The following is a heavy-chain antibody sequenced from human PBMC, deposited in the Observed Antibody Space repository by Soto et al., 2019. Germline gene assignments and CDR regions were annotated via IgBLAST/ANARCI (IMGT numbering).Heavy chain of an antibody. Sequence: GASVKVSCKASGYTFTCYYMHWVRQAPGQGLEWMGWINPNSGGTNYAQKFQGWVTMTRDTSISTAYMELSRLRSDDTAVYYCARGRLIEQQGVEYFQHWGQGTLVTVSS. V-gene: IGHV1-2*04. CDR1: GYTFTCYY. CDR2: INPNSGGT. D-gene: IGHD6-13*01. CDR3: ARGRLIEQQGVEYFQH. J-gene: IGHJ1*01.